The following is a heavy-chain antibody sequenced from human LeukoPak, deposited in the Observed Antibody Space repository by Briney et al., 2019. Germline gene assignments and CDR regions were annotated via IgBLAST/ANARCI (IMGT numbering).Heavy chain of an antibody. CDR3: ARDVYPGDYYDSSGPDY. CDR1: GFTFSSYV. J-gene: IGHJ4*02. CDR2: ISYDGSNK. Sequence: PGRSLRLSCAASGFTFSSYVMHWARQAPGKGLEWVAIISYDGSNKYYADSVKGRFSISRDNSRDRLYLQMNSLRAEDTAVYNCARDVYPGDYYDSSGPDYWGQGTLVTVSS. V-gene: IGHV3-30*01. D-gene: IGHD3-22*01.